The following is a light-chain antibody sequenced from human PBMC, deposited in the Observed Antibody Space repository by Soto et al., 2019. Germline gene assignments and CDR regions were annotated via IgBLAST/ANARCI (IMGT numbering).Light chain of an antibody. Sequence: EIVLTQSPVTLSLSPGERATLSCRASQSFSSYLAWYQQKPGQAPRLLLYDASNRATGIPARFSGSGSGTDFALTISSLEPEDFAVYYCQQRSNWPPWTFGQGTKVEIK. J-gene: IGKJ1*01. CDR2: DAS. CDR3: QQRSNWPPWT. CDR1: QSFSSY. V-gene: IGKV3-11*01.